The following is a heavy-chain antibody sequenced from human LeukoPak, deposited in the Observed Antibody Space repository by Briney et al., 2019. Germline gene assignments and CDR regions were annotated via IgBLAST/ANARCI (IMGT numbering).Heavy chain of an antibody. Sequence: GRSLRLSCAASGFTFSSYAMHWVRQAPGKGLEWVAFIRYDGSNKYYADSVKGRFTISRDNSKNTLYLQMNSLRAEDTAVYYCAREKYRETPPSTTFDYWGQGTLVTVSS. CDR2: IRYDGSNK. J-gene: IGHJ4*02. V-gene: IGHV3-30*04. D-gene: IGHD2-2*01. CDR1: GFTFSSYA. CDR3: AREKYRETPPSTTFDY.